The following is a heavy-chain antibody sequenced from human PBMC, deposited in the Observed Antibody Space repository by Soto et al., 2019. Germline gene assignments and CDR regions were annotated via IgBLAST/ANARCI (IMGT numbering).Heavy chain of an antibody. CDR1: GGSISSYY. J-gene: IGHJ6*03. CDR2: IYYSGST. Sequence: SETLSLTCTVSGGSISSYYWSWIRQPPGKGLEWIGYIYYSGSTNYNPSLKSRVTISVDTSKNQFSLKLSSVTAADTAVYYCAELYGDYSDYYYYYYMDVWGKGTTVTVSS. CDR3: AELYGDYSDYYYYYYMDV. V-gene: IGHV4-59*01. D-gene: IGHD4-17*01.